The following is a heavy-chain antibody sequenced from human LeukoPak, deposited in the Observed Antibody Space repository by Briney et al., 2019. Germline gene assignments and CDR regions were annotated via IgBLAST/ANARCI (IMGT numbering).Heavy chain of an antibody. J-gene: IGHJ6*03. CDR1: GDSISDSGLH. CDR3: ARRLHSGSYSYYYTDA. D-gene: IGHD1-26*01. CDR2: IHYSGTA. Sequence: PSETLSLTCTVSGDSISDSGLHWDWIRQPPGKGLEWIGSIHYSGTAYYNPSLKSRVTMSVDTSNNQFSLRLSSVTAADTAVYTCARRLHSGSYSYYYTDAWGTGTTVTVSS. V-gene: IGHV4-39*07.